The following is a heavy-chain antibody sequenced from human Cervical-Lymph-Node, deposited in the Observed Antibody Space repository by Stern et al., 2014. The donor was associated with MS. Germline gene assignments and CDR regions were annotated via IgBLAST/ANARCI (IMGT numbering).Heavy chain of an antibody. J-gene: IGHJ4*02. CDR1: GFTFDNYA. D-gene: IGHD3-10*01. CDR3: AKVAPPTRGAFDY. V-gene: IGHV3-23*04. Sequence: EVHLVESGGGSVQPGRSLRLSCAASGFTFDNYAMNWVRQAPGKGLEWVSGISGGGRTTYYADSVKGRFTISRDNSKNTLSLQMQSLRAEDTAAYYCAKVAPPTRGAFDYWGLGTLVPVSP. CDR2: ISGGGRTT.